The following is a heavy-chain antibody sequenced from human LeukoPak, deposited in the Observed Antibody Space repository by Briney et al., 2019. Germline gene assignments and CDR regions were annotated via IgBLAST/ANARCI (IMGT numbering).Heavy chain of an antibody. V-gene: IGHV3-23*01. J-gene: IGHJ6*03. CDR1: GFTFSSYG. D-gene: IGHD3-10*01. Sequence: GGTLRLSCAASGFTFSSYGMSWVRQAPGKGLEWVSAISGSGGSTYYADSVKGRFTISRDNSKNTLYLQMNSLRAEDTAVYYCAKYLSHYYGSGSAGGYYYYMDVWGQGTMVTVSS. CDR2: ISGSGGST. CDR3: AKYLSHYYGSGSAGGYYYYMDV.